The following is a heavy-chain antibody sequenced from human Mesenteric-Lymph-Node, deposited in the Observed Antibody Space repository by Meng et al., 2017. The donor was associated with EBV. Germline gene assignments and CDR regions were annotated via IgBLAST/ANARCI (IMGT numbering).Heavy chain of an antibody. D-gene: IGHD6-25*01. CDR2: ISSTSTYI. J-gene: IGHJ4*02. CDR3: AREGEAAGDY. CDR1: GFTFSSYA. Sequence: EVQWVESGGGLVQPGGSLRLSCAASGFTFSSYAMSWVCQAPGKGLEWVSAISSTSTYIYYSVSVKGRFTISRDNAKNALYLQMNGLRADDTAVYYCAREGEAAGDYWGQGTLVTVSS. V-gene: IGHV3-21*01.